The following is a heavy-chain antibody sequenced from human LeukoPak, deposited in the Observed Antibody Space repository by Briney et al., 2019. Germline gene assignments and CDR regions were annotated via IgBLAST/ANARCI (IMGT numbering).Heavy chain of an antibody. D-gene: IGHD2-2*01. J-gene: IGHJ4*02. CDR3: AIDLYTPSTVVVPAGVDY. CDR1: GFTFSSYW. V-gene: IGHV3-7*01. Sequence: PGGSLRLSCAASGFTFSSYWMSWVRQAPGKGLEWVAYIKQDGSEKYYVDSVKGRFTISRDNAKNSLYLQMNSLRAEDTAVYYCAIDLYTPSTVVVPAGVDYWGQGTLVTVSS. CDR2: IKQDGSEK.